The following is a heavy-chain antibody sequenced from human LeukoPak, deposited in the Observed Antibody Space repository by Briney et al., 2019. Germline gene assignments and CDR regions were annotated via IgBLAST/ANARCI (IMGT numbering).Heavy chain of an antibody. Sequence: SETLSLTCTVSGGSISSYYWSWIRQPAGKGLEWIGRIYTSGSTNYNPSLKSRVTMSVDTSKNQFSLKLSSVTAADTAVYYCARDGYSSFYYYYYYMDVWGKGTTVTVSS. V-gene: IGHV4-4*07. D-gene: IGHD5-18*01. J-gene: IGHJ6*03. CDR3: ARDGYSSFYYYYYYMDV. CDR2: IYTSGST. CDR1: GGSISSYY.